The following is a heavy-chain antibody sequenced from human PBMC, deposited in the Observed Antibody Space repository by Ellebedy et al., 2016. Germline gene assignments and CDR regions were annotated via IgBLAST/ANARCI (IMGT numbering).Heavy chain of an antibody. V-gene: IGHV3-7*01. CDR2: INPDGSQI. Sequence: GESLKISCAASGFPFSTSFMTWVRHAPGKGLEWVAIINPDGSQISYVDSVKGRFTISRDNAKNSLYLQLNTLRVEDTAVYYCARDPDWGALDHWGQGTLVTVSS. CDR1: GFPFSTSF. J-gene: IGHJ4*02. CDR3: ARDPDWGALDH. D-gene: IGHD7-27*01.